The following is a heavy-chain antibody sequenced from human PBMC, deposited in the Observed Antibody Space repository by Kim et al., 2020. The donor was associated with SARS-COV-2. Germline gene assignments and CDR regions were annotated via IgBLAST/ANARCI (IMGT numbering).Heavy chain of an antibody. CDR3: VRDALLIY. Sequence: GGSIQYADSWRGRFTISRDTSSNTLYLQMNSLSVEDTAVYFCVRDALLIYWGQGTLVTVSS. V-gene: IGHV3-53*01. J-gene: IGHJ4*02. CDR2: GGSI.